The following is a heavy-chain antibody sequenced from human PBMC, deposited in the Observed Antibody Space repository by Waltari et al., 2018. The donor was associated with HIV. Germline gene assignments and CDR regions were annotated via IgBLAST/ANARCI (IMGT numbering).Heavy chain of an antibody. CDR2: ISAYNGNT. Sequence: QVQLVQSGAEVKKPGASVKVSCMASGYTFTSYGISWVRQAPGQGLEWMGWISAYNGNTNYAQKLQGRVTMTTDTSTSTAYMELRSLRSDDTAVYYCARDKTTYYYGSGVSYWGQGTLVTVSS. CDR3: ARDKTTYYYGSGVSY. D-gene: IGHD3-10*01. V-gene: IGHV1-18*01. J-gene: IGHJ4*02. CDR1: GYTFTSYG.